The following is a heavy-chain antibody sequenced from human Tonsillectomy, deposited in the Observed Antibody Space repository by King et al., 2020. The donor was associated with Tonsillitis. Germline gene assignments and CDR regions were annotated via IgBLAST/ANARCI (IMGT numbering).Heavy chain of an antibody. CDR3: ARMGDGGFDS. V-gene: IGHV1-2*02. CDR1: GFSFNADV. J-gene: IGHJ4*02. D-gene: IGHD1-26*01. Sequence: EQLVQSGAEVKKPGASVKLSCKASGFSFNADVIHWVRQAPGEGPEWVGWMHPNSGNTNQAQKFQGRVTMTWDRSTSTAYLDLSRLRSNDTALYYCARMGDGGFDSWGQGSLVTVSS. CDR2: MHPNSGNT.